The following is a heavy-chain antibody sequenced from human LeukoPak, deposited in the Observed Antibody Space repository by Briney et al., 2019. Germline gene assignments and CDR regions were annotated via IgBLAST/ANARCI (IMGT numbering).Heavy chain of an antibody. V-gene: IGHV3-30*02. D-gene: IGHD4-11*01. CDR2: IRYDGSNK. CDR1: GFTYSSYG. J-gene: IGHJ4*02. CDR3: AKDARVTSGLVDY. Sequence: PGGSLRLSCAASGFTYSSYGMHWVRQAPGKGLEWVAFIRYDGSNKYYADSVKGRFTISSDNYKNTLYLQMNSLRAEDTAVYYCAKDARVTSGLVDYWGQGTLVTVSS.